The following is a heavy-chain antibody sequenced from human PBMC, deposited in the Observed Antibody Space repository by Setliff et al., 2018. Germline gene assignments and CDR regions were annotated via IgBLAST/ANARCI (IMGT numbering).Heavy chain of an antibody. CDR2: IGVYSGNT. CDR1: GYTFRQSI. Sequence: ASVKVSCKASGYTFRQSIVSWVRQAPGQGLEWLGWIGVYSGNTYSAQRLQGRVSLTTDESTNTAYSELRGLRSDDTAVYYCMRLVRFCSRTVCQRTSGDEAWGQGTLVTVSS. CDR3: MRLVRFCSRTVCQRTSGDEA. J-gene: IGHJ5*02. D-gene: IGHD3-3*01. V-gene: IGHV1-18*01.